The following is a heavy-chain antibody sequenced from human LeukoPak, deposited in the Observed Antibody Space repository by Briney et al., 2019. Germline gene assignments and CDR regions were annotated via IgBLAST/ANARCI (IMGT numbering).Heavy chain of an antibody. CDR1: GSNFMYYE. CDR3: GRDMDYYDSSDRFDY. J-gene: IGHJ4*02. CDR2: ISSSSDTI. D-gene: IGHD3-22*01. Sequence: GGSLRLSCAASGSNFMYYEMNWVRQAPGKGLEWVSYISSSSDTIYYADSVKGRFTFSRDNAKNSLYLQMDSLRAEDAAVYYCGRDMDYYDSSDRFDYWGQGTLVTVSS. V-gene: IGHV3-48*03.